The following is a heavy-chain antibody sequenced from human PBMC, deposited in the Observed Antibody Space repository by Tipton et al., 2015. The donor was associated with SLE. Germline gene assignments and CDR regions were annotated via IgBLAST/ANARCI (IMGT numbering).Heavy chain of an antibody. CDR2: VSYSGTT. J-gene: IGHJ4*02. CDR3: AGGWQDYCSGGTCYALDY. CDR1: GGSITSHY. Sequence: LRLSCTVSGGSITSHYWNWILQPQGKGLEWIGYVSYSGTTSYKPSLESRVTISVDRAKNQFSLKLRSVTAADTAVYYCAGGWQDYCSGGTCYALDYWGQGKLVTVSS. V-gene: IGHV4-59*11. D-gene: IGHD2-15*01.